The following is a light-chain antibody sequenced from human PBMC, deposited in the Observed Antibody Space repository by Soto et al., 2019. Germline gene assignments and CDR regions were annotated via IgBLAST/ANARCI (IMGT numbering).Light chain of an antibody. J-gene: IGKJ1*01. CDR2: AAS. CDR1: QGIIDY. V-gene: IGKV1-27*01. CDR3: QKYDTAPQT. Sequence: DIQMTQSPSSLSASVGDTVTITCRASQGIIDYLAWYQQRPGKVPKLLIYAASTLQTGVPSRFSGSGAGTDFTLTISGLQPEDVATYYCQKYDTAPQTFGQGTRVEIK.